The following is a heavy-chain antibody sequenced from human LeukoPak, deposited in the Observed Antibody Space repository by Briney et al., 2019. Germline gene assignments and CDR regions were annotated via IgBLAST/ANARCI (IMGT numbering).Heavy chain of an antibody. Sequence: SGTLSLTCTVSGGSISSGSYYWSWIRQPAGQGLEYIGRMYTSGSTNYNPSLKSRVTISVDTSKNQFSLKLSSVTAADTAVYFCARVSWSPGTSYYYMDVWGKGTTVTVSS. J-gene: IGHJ6*03. CDR1: GGSISSGSYY. CDR3: ARVSWSPGTSYYYMDV. D-gene: IGHD1-1*01. CDR2: MYTSGST. V-gene: IGHV4-61*02.